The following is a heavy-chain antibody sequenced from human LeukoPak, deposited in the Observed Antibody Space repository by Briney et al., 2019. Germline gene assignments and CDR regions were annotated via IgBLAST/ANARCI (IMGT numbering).Heavy chain of an antibody. CDR3: ARVNDYDFWSGYFDY. Sequence: PGGSLRLPCAVSGFTFSSYWMSWVRQAPGKGLEWVANIKQDGSEGYYVDSVKGRFTISRDNTKNSLYLQMNSLRAEDTAIYYCARVNDYDFWSGYFDYWGQGTLVTVSS. J-gene: IGHJ4*02. D-gene: IGHD3-3*01. V-gene: IGHV3-7*03. CDR1: GFTFSSYW. CDR2: IKQDGSEG.